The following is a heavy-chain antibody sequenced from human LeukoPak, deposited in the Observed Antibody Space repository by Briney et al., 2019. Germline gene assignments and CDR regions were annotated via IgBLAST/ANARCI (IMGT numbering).Heavy chain of an antibody. CDR2: IYYSGST. Sequence: SETLSLTCTVSGGSISSSRYYWGWIRQSPGKGLEWIGSIYYSGSTYYNPSLKSRVTISVDTSKNQFSLKLSSVTAADTAVYYCARVYYSSSYDYWYFDLWGRGTLVTVSS. V-gene: IGHV4-39*07. D-gene: IGHD6-13*01. CDR1: GGSISSSRYY. J-gene: IGHJ2*01. CDR3: ARVYYSSSYDYWYFDL.